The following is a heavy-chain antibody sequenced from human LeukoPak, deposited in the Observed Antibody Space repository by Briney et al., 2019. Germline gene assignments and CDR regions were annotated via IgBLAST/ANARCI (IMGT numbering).Heavy chain of an antibody. CDR3: ARSVVPAAPYYYYYYMDV. CDR1: GFTFSSYW. V-gene: IGHV3-7*01. Sequence: GGSLRLSCAASGFTFSSYWMSWVRQAPGKGLEWVANIKQDRSEKYYVDSVKGRFTISRDNAKNSLYLQMNSLRAEDTAVYYCARSVVPAAPYYYYYYMDVWGKGTTVTVSS. D-gene: IGHD2-2*01. J-gene: IGHJ6*03. CDR2: IKQDRSEK.